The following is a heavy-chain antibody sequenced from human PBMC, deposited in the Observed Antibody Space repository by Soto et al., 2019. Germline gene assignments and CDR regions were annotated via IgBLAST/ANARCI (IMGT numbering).Heavy chain of an antibody. CDR2: IIPLFRTP. J-gene: IGHJ6*02. CDR3: ARDNDRLQLGGNYYYILDV. CDR1: GGTFSSSA. Sequence: QVQLVQSGAEMKEPGSSVKVSCKTSGGTFSSSAISWLRQAPGQGLEWMGGIIPLFRTPDYAQKFQGRVTINADESTSTAYMELSSLRSADTAVYYCARDNDRLQLGGNYYYILDVWGQGTTITVSS. D-gene: IGHD4-4*01. V-gene: IGHV1-69*12.